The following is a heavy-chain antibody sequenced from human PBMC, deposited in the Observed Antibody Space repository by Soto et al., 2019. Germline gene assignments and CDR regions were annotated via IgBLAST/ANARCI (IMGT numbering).Heavy chain of an antibody. CDR3: ATYSGNYERYGVYYGMDV. J-gene: IGHJ6*02. V-gene: IGHV3-23*01. CDR1: GFTFSNYA. CDR2: ISGSGGST. D-gene: IGHD1-26*01. Sequence: GSLRLSCAASGFTFSNYAVSWVRQAPGKGLEWVSSISGSGGSTYYADSVKGRFTISRDNSKNTLYLQMNSLRAEDTAVYYCATYSGNYERYGVYYGMDVWGQGTTVTVSS.